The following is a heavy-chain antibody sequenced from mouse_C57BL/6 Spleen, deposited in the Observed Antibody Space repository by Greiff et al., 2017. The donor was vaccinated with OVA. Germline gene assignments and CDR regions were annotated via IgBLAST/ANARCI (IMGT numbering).Heavy chain of an antibody. CDR2: IRSKSNNYAT. CDR3: VRAYGNYGPWFAY. CDR1: GFSFNTYA. Sequence: EVMLVESGGGLVQPKGSLKLSCAASGFSFNTYAMNWVRQAPGKGLEWVARIRSKSNNYATYYADSVKDRFTISRDDSESMLYLQMNNLKTEDTAMYYCVRAYGNYGPWFAYWGQGTLVTVSA. V-gene: IGHV10-1*01. D-gene: IGHD2-1*01. J-gene: IGHJ3*01.